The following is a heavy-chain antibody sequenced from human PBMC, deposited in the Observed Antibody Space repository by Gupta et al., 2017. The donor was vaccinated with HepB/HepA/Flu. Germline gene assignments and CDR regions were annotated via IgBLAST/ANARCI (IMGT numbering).Heavy chain of an antibody. V-gene: IGHV3-23*01. J-gene: IGHJ6*02. CDR1: GFTFSSYA. CDR3: AKDVYCSGGSCRTSYYYYYGMDV. D-gene: IGHD2-15*01. Sequence: EVQLLESGGGLVQPGGSLRLSCAASGFTFSSYAMSWVRQAPGKGLEWVSAISGSGGSTYYADSVKGRFTISRDNSKNTLYLQMNSLRAEDTAVYYCAKDVYCSGGSCRTSYYYYYGMDVWGQGTTVTVSS. CDR2: ISGSGGST.